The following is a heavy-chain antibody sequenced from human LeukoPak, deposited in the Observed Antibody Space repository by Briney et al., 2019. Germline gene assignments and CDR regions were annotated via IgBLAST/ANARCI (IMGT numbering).Heavy chain of an antibody. V-gene: IGHV1-2*02. CDR2: INPNNGGT. D-gene: IGHD2-15*01. Sequence: GASVKVSCKPSGYTFTGYYMHWVRQAPGQGLEWMGWINPNNGGTNSAQKFQGRVTMTWDTSINTAYMELSRLTSDDTAVYYCARLGRQDIFMAWGQGTLVTVSS. CDR1: GYTFTGYY. CDR3: ARLGRQDIFMA. J-gene: IGHJ5*02.